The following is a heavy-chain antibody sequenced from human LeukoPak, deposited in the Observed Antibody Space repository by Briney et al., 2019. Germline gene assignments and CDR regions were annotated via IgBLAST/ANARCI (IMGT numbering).Heavy chain of an antibody. V-gene: IGHV1-69*05. CDR1: GYTFNGYY. Sequence: GASVKVSCKASGYTFNGYYMHWVRQAPGQGLEWMGGIIPIFGTANYAQKLQGRVTITTDESTSTAYMELSSLRSEDTAVYYCARDSGRITIFGVAEGGGAFDIWGQGTMVTVSS. CDR3: ARDSGRITIFGVAEGGGAFDI. CDR2: IIPIFGTA. D-gene: IGHD3-3*01. J-gene: IGHJ3*02.